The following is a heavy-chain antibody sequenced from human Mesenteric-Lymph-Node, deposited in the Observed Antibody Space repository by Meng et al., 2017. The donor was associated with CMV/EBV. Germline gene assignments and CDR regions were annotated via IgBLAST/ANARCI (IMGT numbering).Heavy chain of an antibody. Sequence: AVYGWSFSGYYWSWIRQPPGKGLEWIGEINHSGSTNYNPSLKSRVTISVDTSKNQFSLKLSSVTAADTAVYYCARSVVVTAIIWYFDLWGRGTLVTVSS. J-gene: IGHJ2*01. V-gene: IGHV4-34*01. CDR1: GWSFSGYY. D-gene: IGHD2-21*02. CDR3: ARSVVVTAIIWYFDL. CDR2: INHSGST.